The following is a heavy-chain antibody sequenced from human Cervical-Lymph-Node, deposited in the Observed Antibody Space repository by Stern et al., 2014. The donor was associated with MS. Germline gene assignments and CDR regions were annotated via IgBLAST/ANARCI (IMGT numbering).Heavy chain of an antibody. CDR3: ARNGGNYAFDY. J-gene: IGHJ4*02. D-gene: IGHD4-23*01. CDR1: GGSISSGYW. V-gene: IGHV4-4*02. CDR2: IYHSGST. Sequence: VQLVESGPGLVKPSGTLSLTCAVSGGSISSGYWWSWVRQPQGKGLEWSGEIYHSGSTNYNPSLKSRVTISVDTSKNHFSLKMNSVNAADTAVYYCARNGGNYAFDYWGQGTLVAVSS.